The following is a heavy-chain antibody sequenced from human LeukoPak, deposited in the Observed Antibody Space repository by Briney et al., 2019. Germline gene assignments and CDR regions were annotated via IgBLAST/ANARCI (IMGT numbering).Heavy chain of an antibody. J-gene: IGHJ5*02. Sequence: GGSLRLSCAASGFTFSSYAMSWVRQAPGKGLEWVSAISGSGGSTYYADSVKGRFTISRDNSKNTLYLQMNSLRAEDTAVYHCAKLHSSSWTRAGLDPWGQGTLVTVSS. CDR2: ISGSGGST. CDR1: GFTFSSYA. CDR3: AKLHSSSWTRAGLDP. V-gene: IGHV3-23*01. D-gene: IGHD6-13*01.